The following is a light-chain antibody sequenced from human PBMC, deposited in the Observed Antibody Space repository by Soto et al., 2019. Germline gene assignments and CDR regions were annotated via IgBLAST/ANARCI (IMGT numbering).Light chain of an antibody. J-gene: IGKJ4*01. CDR2: DTS. CDR3: QQRNSWPTSLT. CDR1: QSVRSN. Sequence: EIVMTQSPATLSVSPGERATLSCRASQSVRSNLAWYQQKHGQAPRLLIYDTSNRAPGIPARFSGSASGTDFTLTISSLEPEDFAVYYCQQRNSWPTSLTFGGGTKVDIK. V-gene: IGKV3-11*01.